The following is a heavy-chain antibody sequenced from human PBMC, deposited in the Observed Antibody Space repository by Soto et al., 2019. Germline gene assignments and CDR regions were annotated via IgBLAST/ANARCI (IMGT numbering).Heavy chain of an antibody. CDR3: AHRAGLQGNWNGGYFDF. CDR1: GFSLTTSGVG. Sequence: QITLKESGPTRVKPTQTLTLTCTFSGFSLTTSGVGVGWIRQPLGKALERLALIYWDDDKRYSPSLKSRLTTTQDTSKNQVVLTMTNVDPVDTATYYCAHRAGLQGNWNGGYFDFWGLGALVTVSS. J-gene: IGHJ4*02. V-gene: IGHV2-5*02. D-gene: IGHD1-1*01. CDR2: IYWDDDK.